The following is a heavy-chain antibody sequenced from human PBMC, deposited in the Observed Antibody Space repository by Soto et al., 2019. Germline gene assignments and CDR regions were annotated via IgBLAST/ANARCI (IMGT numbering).Heavy chain of an antibody. J-gene: IGHJ6*03. V-gene: IGHV1-2*04. CDR1: GYTFTGYY. D-gene: IGHD3-9*01. Sequence: ASVKVSCKASGYTFTGYYMHWVRQAPGQGLEWMGWINPNSGGTNYAQKFQGWVTMTRDTSISTAYMELSRLRSDDTAVYYCARDYYSNYDILTGGRYYYMDVWGKGTTVTVSS. CDR2: INPNSGGT. CDR3: ARDYYSNYDILTGGRYYYMDV.